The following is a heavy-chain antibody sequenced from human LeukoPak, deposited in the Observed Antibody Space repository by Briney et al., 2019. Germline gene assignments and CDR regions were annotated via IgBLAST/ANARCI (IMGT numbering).Heavy chain of an antibody. CDR3: ARVTRGVDIEYNWFDP. Sequence: PSETLSLTCTVSGGSISSYYWSWIRQPAGKGLEWIGRIYTSGSTNYNPSLKSRVTMSVDTSKNQFSLKLSSVTAADTAVYYCARVTRGVDIEYNWFDPWGQGTLVTVSS. CDR1: GGSISSYY. J-gene: IGHJ5*02. V-gene: IGHV4-4*07. D-gene: IGHD5-12*01. CDR2: IYTSGST.